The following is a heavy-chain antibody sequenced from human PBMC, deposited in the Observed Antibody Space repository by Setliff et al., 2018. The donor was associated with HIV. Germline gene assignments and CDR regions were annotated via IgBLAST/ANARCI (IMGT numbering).Heavy chain of an antibody. CDR1: RGSISSYY. V-gene: IGHV4-4*07. Sequence: ASETLSLTCTVSRGSISSYYWSWIRQPAGKGLEWIGRIYTSGSTNYNPSLKSRVTMSVDTSKNQFSLKLSSVTAADTAVYYCARDGELTDAFDIWGQGTMVTVSS. D-gene: IGHD1-26*01. J-gene: IGHJ3*02. CDR2: IYTSGST. CDR3: ARDGELTDAFDI.